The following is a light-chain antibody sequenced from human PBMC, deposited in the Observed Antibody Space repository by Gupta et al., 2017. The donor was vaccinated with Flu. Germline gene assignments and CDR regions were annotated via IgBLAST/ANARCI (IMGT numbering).Light chain of an antibody. Sequence: YELTQPPSVSVSPGQTASITCSGNKLGEKYASWYQQKPGQSPVLVIYEDNKRPSGIPDRFFGSNSGNTATLTISGTQAVDEADYYCLAWDSNTLFVFGTGTKVTVL. CDR2: EDN. CDR3: LAWDSNTLFV. J-gene: IGLJ1*01. CDR1: KLGEKY. V-gene: IGLV3-1*01.